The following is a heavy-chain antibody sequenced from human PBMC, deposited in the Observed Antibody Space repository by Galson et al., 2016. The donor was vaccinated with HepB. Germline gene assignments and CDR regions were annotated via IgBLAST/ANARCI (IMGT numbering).Heavy chain of an antibody. D-gene: IGHD2-8*01. CDR2: IHYSGRT. CDR1: GGSIISANSY. J-gene: IGHJ5*02. Sequence: SETLSLTCTVSGGSIISANSYWGWIRQSPGKGLEWIGSIHYSGRTYYNPSLKSRVAISIDTPRNQFSLRLSSVTAADTAVYYCDHEVGCIGSTCYFANWVDPWGQGTLVTVSS. V-gene: IGHV4-39*07. CDR3: DHEVGCIGSTCYFANWVDP.